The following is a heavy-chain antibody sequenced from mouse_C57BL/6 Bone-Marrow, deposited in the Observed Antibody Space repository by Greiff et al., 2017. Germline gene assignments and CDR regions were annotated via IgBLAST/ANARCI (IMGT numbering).Heavy chain of an antibody. D-gene: IGHD1-1*01. Sequence: QVQLKQSGAELVRPGASVKLSCKASGYTFTDYYINWVKQRPGQGLEWIARIYPGSGNTYYNEKFKGKATLTAEKSSSTAYMQLSSLTSEDSAVYFCARKIVATGYFDYWGQGTTLTVSS. CDR3: ARKIVATGYFDY. CDR2: IYPGSGNT. V-gene: IGHV1-76*01. CDR1: GYTFTDYY. J-gene: IGHJ2*01.